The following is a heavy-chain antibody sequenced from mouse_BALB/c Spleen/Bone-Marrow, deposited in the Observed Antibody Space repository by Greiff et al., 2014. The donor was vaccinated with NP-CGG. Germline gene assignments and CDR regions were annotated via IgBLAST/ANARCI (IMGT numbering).Heavy chain of an antibody. V-gene: IGHV14-3*02. D-gene: IGHD1-1*01. CDR3: ASYYYGYYLDS. CDR2: IDPANGNT. CDR1: GFNIKDTY. J-gene: IGHJ2*01. Sequence: EVQLQQSGAELVKPGASVKLSCTASGFNIKDTYMHWVKQRPEQGLEWIGRIDPANGNTKYDTKFQGKATITADTSSNTAYLQLSSLTSEDTAVYYCASYYYGYYLDSWGQGTTLTVSS.